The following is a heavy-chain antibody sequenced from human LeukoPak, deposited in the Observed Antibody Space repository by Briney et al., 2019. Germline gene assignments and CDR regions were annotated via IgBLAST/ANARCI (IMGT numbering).Heavy chain of an antibody. D-gene: IGHD6-6*01. CDR3: ARNTSSSPWFDP. J-gene: IGHJ5*02. CDR1: GGSVKSPTSY. CDR2: VYYIGTT. V-gene: IGHV4-61*01. Sequence: SSETLSLTCTVSGGSVKSPTSYWSWIRQPPGKGLEWLGNVYYIGTTSYNSSLKSRVSISIDTSKDQFSLEVDSVTAEDTAVYYCARNTSSSPWFDPRGQGTLVTVSS.